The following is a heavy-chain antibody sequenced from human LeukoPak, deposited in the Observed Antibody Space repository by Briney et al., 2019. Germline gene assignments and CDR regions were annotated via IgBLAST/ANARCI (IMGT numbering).Heavy chain of an antibody. D-gene: IGHD3-10*01. CDR3: AKDYSKTSYYGSGTYYRPNWFDP. CDR1: GFTFTKYA. Sequence: GGTLRLSCAASGFTFTKYAMSWVRQAPGKGLEWVAFIRYDGSNKYYADSVKGRFTISRDNSKNTMYLQMNSLRAEETAVYYCAKDYSKTSYYGSGTYYRPNWFDPWGQGTLVTVSS. CDR2: IRYDGSNK. J-gene: IGHJ5*02. V-gene: IGHV3-30*02.